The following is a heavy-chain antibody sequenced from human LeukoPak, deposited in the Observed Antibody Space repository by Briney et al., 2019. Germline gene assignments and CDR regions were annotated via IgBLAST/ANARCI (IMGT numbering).Heavy chain of an antibody. CDR1: GFTFSSYA. V-gene: IGHV3-23*01. CDR3: AAPHSGCPHY. Sequence: GGSLRLSCAASGFTFSSYAMSWVRQAPGKGLEWVSAISGSGGSTYYADSVKGRFTISRDNPKNTLYLQMNSLRAEDTAVYYCAAPHSGCPHYWGQGTLVTVSS. J-gene: IGHJ4*02. CDR2: ISGSGGST. D-gene: IGHD6-19*01.